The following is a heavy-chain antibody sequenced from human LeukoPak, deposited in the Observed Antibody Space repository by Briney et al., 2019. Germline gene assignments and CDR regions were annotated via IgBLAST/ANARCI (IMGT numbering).Heavy chain of an antibody. J-gene: IGHJ4*02. D-gene: IGHD5-18*01. CDR1: GFTFSSYS. Sequence: GGSLRLSCAASGFTFSSYSMNWVRQTPGKGLEWVSYISSSSSTIYYADSVKGRFTISRDNAKNSLYLQMNSLRAEDTALYYCARSGGYTYGLLFDYWGQGTLVTVSS. CDR3: ARSGGYTYGLLFDY. CDR2: ISSSSSTI. V-gene: IGHV3-48*01.